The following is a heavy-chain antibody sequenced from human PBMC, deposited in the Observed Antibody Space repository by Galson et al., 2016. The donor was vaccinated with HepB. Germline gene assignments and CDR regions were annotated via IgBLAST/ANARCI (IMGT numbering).Heavy chain of an antibody. CDR3: ARGLDATMGGGWHYGMVV. V-gene: IGHV3-7*01. CDR2: IRPEGSGK. Sequence: LRLSCAASGFTFSDYWMNWVRQAPGKGLEWVANIRPEGSGKNYVDSVKDRFTISRDNPKKSMYLQMNILRAEDTAVYYCARGLDATMGGGWHYGMVVWGQGTTVTVSS. J-gene: IGHJ6*02. CDR1: GFTFSDYW. D-gene: IGHD5-18*01.